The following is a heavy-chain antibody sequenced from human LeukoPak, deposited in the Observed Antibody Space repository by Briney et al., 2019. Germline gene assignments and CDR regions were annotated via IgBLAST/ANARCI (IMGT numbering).Heavy chain of an antibody. Sequence: SETLSLTCTVSGGSISSYYWSWIRQPAGKGLEWIGRIYTSGSTNYNPSLKSRVTMSVDTSKNQFSLKLSSVTAADTAVYYCARGATYYYDSSGYYYGQYYFDYWGQGTLVTVSS. CDR1: GGSISSYY. V-gene: IGHV4-4*07. J-gene: IGHJ4*02. D-gene: IGHD3-22*01. CDR2: IYTSGST. CDR3: ARGATYYYDSSGYYYGQYYFDY.